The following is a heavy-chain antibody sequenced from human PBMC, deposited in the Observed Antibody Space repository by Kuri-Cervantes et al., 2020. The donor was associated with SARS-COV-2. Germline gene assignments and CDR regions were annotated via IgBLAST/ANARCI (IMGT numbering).Heavy chain of an antibody. V-gene: IGHV4-38-2*02. CDR3: AREDRGWFDP. CDR2: IYHSGST. CDR1: GYSISSGYC. J-gene: IGHJ5*02. Sequence: ESLKISCTVSGYSISSGYCWGWIRQPPGKGLEWIGSIYHSGSTYYNPSLKSRVTISVDTSKNQFSLKLSSVTAADTAVYYCAREDRGWFDPWGQGTLVTVSS.